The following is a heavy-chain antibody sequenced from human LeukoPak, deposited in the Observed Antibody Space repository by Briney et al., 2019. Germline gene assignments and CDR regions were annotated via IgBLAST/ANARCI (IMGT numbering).Heavy chain of an antibody. D-gene: IGHD3-10*01. V-gene: IGHV4-4*07. CDR1: GGSISSYY. Sequence: SETLSLTCXVSGGSISSYYWSWIRQPAGKGLEWIGRIYTSGSTNYNPSLKSRVTMSVDTSKNQFSLKLSSVTAADTAVYYCARASGLIWFGELLIHTGGAFDIWGQGTMVTVSS. J-gene: IGHJ3*02. CDR2: IYTSGST. CDR3: ARASGLIWFGELLIHTGGAFDI.